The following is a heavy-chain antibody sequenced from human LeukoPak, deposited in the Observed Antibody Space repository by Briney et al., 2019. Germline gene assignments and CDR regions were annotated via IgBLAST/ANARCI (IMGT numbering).Heavy chain of an antibody. Sequence: PGGSLRLSCAASGFTFSSYSMTWVRQAPGKGLEWVSSISSSSSSYIYYADSVKGRFTISRDNAKNSLYLQMNSLRAEDTAVYYCARVRPPGEGLFDPWGQGTLVTVSS. V-gene: IGHV3-21*01. D-gene: IGHD3-10*01. J-gene: IGHJ5*02. CDR2: ISSSSSSYI. CDR3: ARVRPPGEGLFDP. CDR1: GFTFSSYS.